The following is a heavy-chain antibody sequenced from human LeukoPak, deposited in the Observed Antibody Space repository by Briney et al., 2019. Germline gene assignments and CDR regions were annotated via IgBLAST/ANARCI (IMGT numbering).Heavy chain of an antibody. CDR3: AKDGVRYQLLYDLDY. CDR2: IWYDGSNK. V-gene: IGHV3-33*06. J-gene: IGHJ4*02. CDR1: GFTFSSYG. Sequence: PGGSLRLSCAASGFTFSSYGMHWVRQAPGKGLEWVAVIWYDGSNKYYADSVKCRFTISRDNSKDTLYLQMNSLRAEDTAVYYCAKDGVRYQLLYDLDYWGQGTLVTVSS. D-gene: IGHD2-2*02.